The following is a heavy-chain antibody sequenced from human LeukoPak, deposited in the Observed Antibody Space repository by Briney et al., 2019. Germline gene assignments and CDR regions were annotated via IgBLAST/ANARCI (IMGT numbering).Heavy chain of an antibody. CDR3: AKGSGRYWTFFDF. J-gene: IGHJ4*02. D-gene: IGHD1-26*01. Sequence: HPGRSLRLSCAVSGFTFDDYAMHWVRQAPGKGLEWVSGISWNSGSIDYADSVKGRFTISRDNANNSLYLQMNSLRPEDTALYYCAKGSGRYWTFFDFWGQGNLVSVSS. CDR2: ISWNSGSI. V-gene: IGHV3-9*01. CDR1: GFTFDDYA.